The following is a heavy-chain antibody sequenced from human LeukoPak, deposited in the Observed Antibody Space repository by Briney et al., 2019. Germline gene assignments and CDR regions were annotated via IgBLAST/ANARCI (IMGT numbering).Heavy chain of an antibody. CDR1: GGSISSHY. CDR2: TCYSGST. V-gene: IGHV4-59*11. J-gene: IGHJ5*02. CDR3: AREGVYYDFWSGYYHWFDP. D-gene: IGHD3-3*01. Sequence: SETLSFTCTGSGGSISSHYWSWIRQPPGKGLKGIGYTCYSGSTNYNPSLKSRVNRSVDTSKNQFSMKLSSVTAADTAVYYCAREGVYYDFWSGYYHWFDPWGQGTLVTVSS.